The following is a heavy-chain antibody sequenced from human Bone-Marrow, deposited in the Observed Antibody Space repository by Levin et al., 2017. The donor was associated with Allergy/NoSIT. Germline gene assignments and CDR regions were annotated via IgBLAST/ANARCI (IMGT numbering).Heavy chain of an antibody. CDR2: KYDSGSG. D-gene: IGHD4-17*01. CDR3: ARDCGDPTGYFDY. J-gene: IGHJ4*02. Sequence: SETLSLTCSVSGGSIRNSDFYWGWIRQAPGKGLEWIGSKYDSGSGYYNPSLKSRVTISIDTSKNQFSRKLTSVTAADTSVSHCARDCGDPTGYFDYWGQGTLVTVSS. CDR1: GGSIRNSDFY. V-gene: IGHV4-39*01.